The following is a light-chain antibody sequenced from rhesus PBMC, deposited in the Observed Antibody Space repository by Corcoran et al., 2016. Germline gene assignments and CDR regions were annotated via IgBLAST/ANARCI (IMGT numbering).Light chain of an antibody. CDR1: ENVDNY. V-gene: IGKV1-74*01. CDR2: AAS. Sequence: DIQMTQSPSSLSASGGDRVTITCRASENVDNYLHWYQQKAGKAPNLLIYAASTLQSGVPSRFSGSGSGTDYPFTINSLQPEDDATNCCPHSSGNPSRFGPGAKVEVE. J-gene: IGKJ2*01. CDR3: PHSSGNPSR.